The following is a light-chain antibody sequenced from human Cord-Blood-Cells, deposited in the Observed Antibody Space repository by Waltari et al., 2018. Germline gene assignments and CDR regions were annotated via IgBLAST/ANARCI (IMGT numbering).Light chain of an antibody. J-gene: IGKJ2*01. CDR1: QDISNY. CDR3: QQYDNLHT. V-gene: IGKV1-33*01. Sequence: DIQMNQSPSPLSASVGDRVTITCQASQDISNYLNWYQQKPGKAPKLLIYDASNLETGVPSRFSGSGSGTDFTFTISILQPEDIATYYCQQYDNLHTFGQXXXLEIK. CDR2: DAS.